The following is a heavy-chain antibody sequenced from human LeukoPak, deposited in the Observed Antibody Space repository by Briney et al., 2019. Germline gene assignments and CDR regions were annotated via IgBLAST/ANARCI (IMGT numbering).Heavy chain of an antibody. Sequence: GESLKISCKASGYRFTNYWISWVRQMPGKGLEWMGTIDPSDSYNNYSPSFQGHVTISADKSISTAYLQWSSLKASDTAMYYCARAYSRSRFDYWGQGTLVTVSS. D-gene: IGHD6-6*01. V-gene: IGHV5-10-1*01. CDR1: GYRFTNYW. J-gene: IGHJ4*02. CDR3: ARAYSRSRFDY. CDR2: IDPSDSYN.